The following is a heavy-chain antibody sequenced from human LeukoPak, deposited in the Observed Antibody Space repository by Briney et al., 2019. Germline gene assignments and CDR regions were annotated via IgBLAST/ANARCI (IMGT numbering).Heavy chain of an antibody. CDR1: GLTFSSDW. V-gene: IGHV3-74*01. CDR2: INTDGDST. D-gene: IGHD3-16*01. Sequence: GGSLRLSCVGSGLTFSSDWMHWVRQAPGKGPVWVSRINTDGDSTVYADSVKGRFTISKDNAKNTLYLQMNSLRLEDTATYYCVRTRGNAFDIWGQGTMVTVSS. CDR3: VRTRGNAFDI. J-gene: IGHJ3*02.